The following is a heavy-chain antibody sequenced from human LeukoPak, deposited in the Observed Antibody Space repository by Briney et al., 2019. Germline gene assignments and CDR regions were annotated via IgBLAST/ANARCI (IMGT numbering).Heavy chain of an antibody. CDR1: GFTFSSYG. V-gene: IGHV3-30*18. J-gene: IGHJ4*02. D-gene: IGHD6-19*01. CDR2: ISYDGSNK. CDR3: AKDHSSGWYTDFDY. Sequence: GGSLRLSCAASGFTFSSYGMHWVRQAPGKGLGWVAVISYDGSNKYYADSVKGRFTISRDNSKNTLYLQMNSLRAEDTAVYYCAKDHSSGWYTDFDYWGQGTLVTVSS.